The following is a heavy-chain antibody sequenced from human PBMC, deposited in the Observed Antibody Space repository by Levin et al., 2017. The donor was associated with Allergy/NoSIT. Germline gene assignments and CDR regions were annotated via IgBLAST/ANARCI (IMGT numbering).Heavy chain of an antibody. CDR1: AASVRSGSHF. V-gene: IGHV4-61*01. J-gene: IGHJ6*02. D-gene: IGHD3-16*01. CDR3: ARADDYYSYGFDV. CDR2: IYYSGNT. Sequence: LSQTLSLPCTVSAASVRSGSHFWTWIRQPPGKGLEWIGYIYYSGNTNYNPSLKSRVTISVEMSKNEFSLKLRSVTAADTAVYYCARADDYYSYGFDVWGQGTTVTVSS.